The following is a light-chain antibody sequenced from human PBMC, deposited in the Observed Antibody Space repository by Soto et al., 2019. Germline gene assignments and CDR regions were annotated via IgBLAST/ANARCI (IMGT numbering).Light chain of an antibody. J-gene: IGLJ1*01. CDR1: SSDIGSYNY. Sequence: QSALTQPASVSGSPGQSITISCSGTSSDIGSYNYVSWYQQHPGKAPKLMIYEVNNRPSGVSHRFSGSKSGNTASLTISGLQAEDEADYYCSSYTGSSTLYVFGTGTTV. CDR3: SSYTGSSTLYV. CDR2: EVN. V-gene: IGLV2-14*01.